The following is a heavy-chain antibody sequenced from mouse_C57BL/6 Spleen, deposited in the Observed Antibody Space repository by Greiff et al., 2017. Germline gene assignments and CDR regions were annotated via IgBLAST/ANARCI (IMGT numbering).Heavy chain of an antibody. V-gene: IGHV5-4*01. D-gene: IGHD1-1*01. CDR1: GFTFSSYA. CDR2: ISDGGSYT. J-gene: IGHJ4*01. CDR3: ARDGEIYYYGSSYYYYAMDY. Sequence: EVKVVESGGGLVKPGGSLKLSCAASGFTFSSYAMSWVRQTPEKRLEWVATISDGGSYTYYPDNVKGRFTISRDNAKNNLYLQMSHLKSEDTAMYYCARDGEIYYYGSSYYYYAMDYWGQGTSVTVSS.